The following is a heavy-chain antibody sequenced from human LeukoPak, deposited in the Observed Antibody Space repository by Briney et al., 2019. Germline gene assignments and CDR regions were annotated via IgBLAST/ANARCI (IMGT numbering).Heavy chain of an antibody. D-gene: IGHD3-10*01. J-gene: IGHJ4*02. V-gene: IGHV1-69*13. CDR3: ASGGSGRYAGY. CDR1: GGTFSSYA. CDR2: IIPIFGTA. Sequence: GASVKVSCKASGGTFSSYAISWVRQAPGQGLEWMGGIIPIFGTANYAQKFQGRVTITADESTSTAYMELSSLRSEDTAVYYCASGGSGRYAGYGGQGTLVTVSS.